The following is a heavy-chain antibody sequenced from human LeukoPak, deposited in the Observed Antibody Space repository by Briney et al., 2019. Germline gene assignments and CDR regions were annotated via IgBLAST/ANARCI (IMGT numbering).Heavy chain of an antibody. CDR3: ARGDYYGSSGYYYH. CDR1: GGSFSSGDYY. Sequence: SETLSLTCTVSGGSFSSGDYYWRWSPQPQGTGPEAIGFIYYSGSTSYNPSPKSRVTISLDTYKNYFSLKLTSVTAADTAMYYCARGDYYGSSGYYYHWGQGTLVTVSS. D-gene: IGHD3-22*01. V-gene: IGHV4-30-4*02. J-gene: IGHJ5*02. CDR2: IYYSGST.